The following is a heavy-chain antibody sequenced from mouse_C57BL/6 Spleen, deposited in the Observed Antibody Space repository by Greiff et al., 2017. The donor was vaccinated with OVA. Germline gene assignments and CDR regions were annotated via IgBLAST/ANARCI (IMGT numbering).Heavy chain of an antibody. V-gene: IGHV1-55*01. Sequence: VQLVESGAELVKPGASVKMSCKASGYTFTSYWITWVKQRPGQGLEWIGDIYPGSGSTNYNEKFKSKATLTVDTSSSTAYMQLSSLTSEDSAVYYCARRYGSSPFDYWGQGTTLTVSS. CDR3: ARRYGSSPFDY. CDR1: GYTFTSYW. J-gene: IGHJ2*01. D-gene: IGHD1-1*01. CDR2: IYPGSGST.